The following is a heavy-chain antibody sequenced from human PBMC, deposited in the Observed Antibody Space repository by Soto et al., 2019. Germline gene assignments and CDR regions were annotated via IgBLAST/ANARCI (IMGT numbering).Heavy chain of an antibody. CDR1: GFSLSTSGMC. D-gene: IGHD1-26*01. V-gene: IGHV2-70*01. Sequence: GPTLVNPTQTLTLTCTFSGFSLSTSGMCVSWIRQPPGKALEWLALIDWDDDKYYSTSLKTRLTISKDTSKNQVVLTMTNMDPVDTATYYCARILNSGSYPGEYYFDYWGQGTLVTVS. CDR3: ARILNSGSYPGEYYFDY. J-gene: IGHJ4*02. CDR2: IDWDDDK.